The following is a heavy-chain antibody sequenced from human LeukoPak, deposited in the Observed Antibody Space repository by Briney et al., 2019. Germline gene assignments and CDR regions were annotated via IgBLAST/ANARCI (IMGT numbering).Heavy chain of an antibody. CDR2: IRYGGSNK. V-gene: IGHV3-30*02. D-gene: IGHD1-26*01. Sequence: GGTLRLSCAASGLTFSSYGMHWVRQAPGKGLEWVAFIRYGGSNKYYADSVKGRFNISRDNSKHTLYLQMNSLRAEDRAGYYCAKDGSNGSYSRYYFDYWGQGTLVTVSS. CDR3: AKDGSNGSYSRYYFDY. J-gene: IGHJ4*02. CDR1: GLTFSSYG.